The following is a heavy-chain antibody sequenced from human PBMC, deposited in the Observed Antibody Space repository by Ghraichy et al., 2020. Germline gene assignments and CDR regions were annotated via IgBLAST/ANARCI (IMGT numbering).Heavy chain of an antibody. D-gene: IGHD3-10*02. CDR1: GFTVSSSY. J-gene: IGHJ4*01. CDR2: IDRATNT. Sequence: GGSLRLSCAASGFTVSSSYMSWVRQAPGTGQQWVSLIDRATNTYYAASVKGRFTISRDNSGNTVYLQMKSLRDEDTAVYYCERDCCSGAHVAHSGHGTLVTVSS. CDR3: ERDCCSGAHVAH. V-gene: IGHV3-66*01.